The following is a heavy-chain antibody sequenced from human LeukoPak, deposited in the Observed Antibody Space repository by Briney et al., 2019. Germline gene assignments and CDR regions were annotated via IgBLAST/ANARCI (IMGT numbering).Heavy chain of an antibody. CDR3: ARENRDGYNPYNWFDP. D-gene: IGHD5-24*01. Sequence: GSLRLSCAASGFSFGSYWMSWVRQAPGKGLEWVANIKQEGSEKFYADSVKGRFTISRDNAKNSLCLQMNSLRAEDTGIYYCARENRDGYNPYNWFDPWGQGTLVTVSS. J-gene: IGHJ5*02. CDR1: GFSFGSYW. V-gene: IGHV3-7*01. CDR2: IKQEGSEK.